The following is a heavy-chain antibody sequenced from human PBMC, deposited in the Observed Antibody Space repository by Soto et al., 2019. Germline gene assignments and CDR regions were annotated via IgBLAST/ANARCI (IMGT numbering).Heavy chain of an antibody. CDR2: ISADASET. V-gene: IGHV3-23*01. D-gene: IGHD6-19*01. Sequence: EVQLLESGGGLVQPGGSLRLSCVASGFAFNNYAMSWVRQAPGKGLEWVSSISADASETLYADSVKGRFTISTDNSHNTLYLQMSSLGGEDTAVFFCAKHNSGRWWSGDYWGQGTQVTVSS. J-gene: IGHJ4*02. CDR3: AKHNSGRWWSGDY. CDR1: GFAFNNYA.